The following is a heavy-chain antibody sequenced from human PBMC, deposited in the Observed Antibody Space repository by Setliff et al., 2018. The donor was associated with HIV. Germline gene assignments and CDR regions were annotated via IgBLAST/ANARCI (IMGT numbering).Heavy chain of an antibody. CDR1: GGSISSSHW. J-gene: IGHJ5*02. CDR2: IFHGGST. D-gene: IGHD1-26*01. Sequence: SETLSLSCAVSGGSISSSHWWSWVRQPPGKGLEWIGEIFHGGSTNYNPSLKSRVTISLDKSKNQFSLNVTSVIAADTAVYYCATMPNSGSYSNWFDPWGQGILVTVSS. CDR3: ATMPNSGSYSNWFDP. V-gene: IGHV4-4*02.